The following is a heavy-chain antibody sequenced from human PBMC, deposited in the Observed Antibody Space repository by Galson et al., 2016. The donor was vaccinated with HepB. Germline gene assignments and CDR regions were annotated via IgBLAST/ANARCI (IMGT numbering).Heavy chain of an antibody. CDR2: IKSETDGGTT. J-gene: IGHJ6*04. V-gene: IGHV3-15*01. CDR3: TTDLYEDSSPSWGYGMDV. CDR1: GFTFINAW. D-gene: IGHD6-6*01. Sequence: SLRLSCAASGFTFINAWMTRVRQAPGKGLEWVGRIKSETDGGTTDYAAPVKGRFTISRDDSKNTLYLQMSSLKTEDTAVYYCTTDLYEDSSPSWGYGMDVGGKGTTVTVSS.